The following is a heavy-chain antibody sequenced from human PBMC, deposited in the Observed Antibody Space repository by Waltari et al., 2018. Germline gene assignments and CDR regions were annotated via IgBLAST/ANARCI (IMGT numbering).Heavy chain of an antibody. J-gene: IGHJ6*02. Sequence: QVQLQESGPGLVKPSGTLSLTWAVSGGSLRSSSWLTWVRQPPGKGLEWIGEIDHNGNTNNNPSLKTLFTISVDKSRNQFALKWRSVTGADTAFYYGARVILGVTDDYSYAMDVWGQGITFTASS. CDR2: IDHNGNT. D-gene: IGHD1-26*01. CDR1: GGSLRSSSW. CDR3: ARVILGVTDDYSYAMDV. V-gene: IGHV4-4*02.